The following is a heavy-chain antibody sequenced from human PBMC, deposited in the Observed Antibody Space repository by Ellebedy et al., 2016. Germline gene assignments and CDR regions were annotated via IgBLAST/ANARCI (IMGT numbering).Heavy chain of an antibody. Sequence: SETLSLTCTVSGGSISSYYWSWIRQPPGKGLEWIGYIYYSGSTNYNPSLKSRVTISVDTSKNQFSLKLSSVTAADPAVYYCARDNRVTTWYYWGQGTLVTVSS. CDR1: GGSISSYY. V-gene: IGHV4-59*01. CDR2: IYYSGST. D-gene: IGHD4-17*01. J-gene: IGHJ4*02. CDR3: ARDNRVTTWYY.